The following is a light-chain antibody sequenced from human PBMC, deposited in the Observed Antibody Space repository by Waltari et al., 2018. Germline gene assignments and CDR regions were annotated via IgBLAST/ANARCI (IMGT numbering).Light chain of an antibody. J-gene: IGLJ3*02. V-gene: IGLV1-47*01. CDR2: NSD. CDR1: SPNIGNNY. CDR3: AAWDDSVTGEV. Sequence: QSVLTQPPSLSVTPGQRVTYSCSGSSPNIGNNYVSWYQQLPGPAPKLLIYNSDQRPSGVPDRFSGSTSGTSASLAISGLRSEDDGDYYCAAWDDSVTGEVFGGGTRLTVL.